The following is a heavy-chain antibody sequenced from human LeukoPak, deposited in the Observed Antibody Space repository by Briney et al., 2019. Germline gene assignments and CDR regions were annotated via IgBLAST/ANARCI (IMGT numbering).Heavy chain of an antibody. V-gene: IGHV4-59*01. D-gene: IGHD3-10*01. J-gene: IGHJ6*02. Sequence: SETLSLTCTVSSGSISDYYWTWIRQPPGKGLEWIGYIYYSGSTNYNPFLKSRVTISLDTSKNHLSLRLSSVTAADTALYYCAGVPGPSAFCYHGMDVWGRGTTVTVS. CDR1: SGSISDYY. CDR3: AGVPGPSAFCYHGMDV. CDR2: IYYSGST.